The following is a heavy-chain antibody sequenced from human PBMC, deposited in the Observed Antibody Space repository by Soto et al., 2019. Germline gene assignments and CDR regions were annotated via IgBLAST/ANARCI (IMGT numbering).Heavy chain of an antibody. CDR1: GGSFSGYY. V-gene: IGHV4-34*01. CDR2: IKHSGST. J-gene: IGHJ6*02. D-gene: IGHD6-19*01. CDR3: ARSGWGGGYYYYGMDV. Sequence: QVQLQQWGAGLLKPSETLSLTCAVYGGSFSGYYWSWIRQPPGKGLEWIGEIKHSGSTNYNPSRKSRVTISVDTSKNQFSLKLRSVTAADTAVYYWARSGWGGGYYYYGMDVWGQGTTVTVSS.